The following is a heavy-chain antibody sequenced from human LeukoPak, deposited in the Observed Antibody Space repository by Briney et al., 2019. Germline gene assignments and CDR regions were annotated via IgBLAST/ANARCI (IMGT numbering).Heavy chain of an antibody. CDR3: ATWPVAGNYLDY. Sequence: PSETLSLTCAVYGGSFSGYYWSWIRQPPGKGLEWIGEINHSGSTNYNPSLKSRVTISVDTSKNQFSLKLSSVTAADTAVYYCATWPVAGNYLDYWGQGTLVTVSS. D-gene: IGHD6-19*01. CDR2: INHSGST. J-gene: IGHJ4*02. V-gene: IGHV4-34*01. CDR1: GGSFSGYY.